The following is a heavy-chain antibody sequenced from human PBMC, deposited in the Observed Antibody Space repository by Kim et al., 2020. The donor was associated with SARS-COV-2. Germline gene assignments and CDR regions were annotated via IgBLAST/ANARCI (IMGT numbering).Heavy chain of an antibody. J-gene: IGHJ4*02. Sequence: GGSLRLSCAASGFTFSSYAMHWVRQAPGKGLEWVAVISYDGSNKYYADSVKGRFTISRDNSKNTLYLQMNSLRAEDTAVYYCARGGRWLQQRGFDYWGQGTLVTVSS. D-gene: IGHD5-12*01. CDR2: ISYDGSNK. CDR1: GFTFSSYA. CDR3: ARGGRWLQQRGFDY. V-gene: IGHV3-30-3*01.